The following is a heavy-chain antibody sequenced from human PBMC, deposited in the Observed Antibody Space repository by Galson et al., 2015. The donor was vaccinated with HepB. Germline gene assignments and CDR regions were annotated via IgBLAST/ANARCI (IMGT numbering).Heavy chain of an antibody. D-gene: IGHD6-19*01. CDR1: GSTFTSYG. Sequence: SVKVSCKASGSTFTSYGISWVRQAPGQGLEWMGWISAYNGNTNYAQKLQGRVTMTTDTSTSTAYMELRSLRSDDTAVYYCASRAVAGISYYGMDVWGQGTTVTVSS. CDR3: ASRAVAGISYYGMDV. V-gene: IGHV1-18*04. CDR2: ISAYNGNT. J-gene: IGHJ6*02.